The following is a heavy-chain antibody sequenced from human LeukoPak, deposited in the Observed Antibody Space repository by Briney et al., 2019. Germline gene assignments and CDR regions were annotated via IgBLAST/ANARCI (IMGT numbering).Heavy chain of an antibody. CDR3: AREGIYGLDY. V-gene: IGHV3-30*04. CDR1: GFTFSSYA. CDR2: ISHDARNK. D-gene: IGHD3-16*01. J-gene: IGHJ4*02. Sequence: GRSLRLSCAASGFTFSSYAIHWVRPAPGKGLEWVAVISHDARNKYYADSVKGRFTISRDNSKNTLYLQMDSLRVEDTAVYYCAREGIYGLDYWGQGTLVTVSS.